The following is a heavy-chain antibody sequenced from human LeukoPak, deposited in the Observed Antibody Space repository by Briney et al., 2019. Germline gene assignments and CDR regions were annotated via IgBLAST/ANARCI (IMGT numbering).Heavy chain of an antibody. CDR1: GYTFTRYY. J-gene: IGHJ4*02. D-gene: IGHD3-16*02. CDR2: INPISGAT. V-gene: IGHV1-46*01. CDR3: ARLPYRDGVAQDY. Sequence: PSVMVSCKTSGYTFTRYYMQWVRQAPGHGLEWMGIINPISGATDYAQKFQGRVTMTRDTSTSTVYMELSSLRSEDTAMYYCARLPYRDGVAQDYWGQGTLVTVSP.